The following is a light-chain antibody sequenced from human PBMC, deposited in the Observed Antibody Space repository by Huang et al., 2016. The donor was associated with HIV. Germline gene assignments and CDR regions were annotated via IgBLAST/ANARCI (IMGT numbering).Light chain of an antibody. V-gene: IGKV1-39*01. CDR1: QSISSY. CDR3: QQIYSTSLT. J-gene: IGKJ5*01. Sequence: DIQMTQSPSSLSAAVGDRVTITCRASQSISSYLNWYQQRPGKAPRLLIYAASSLQSGVPSRFSGSGSGTDFTLTISSLQPEDFATYYCQQIYSTSLTFGQGTRLEIK. CDR2: AAS.